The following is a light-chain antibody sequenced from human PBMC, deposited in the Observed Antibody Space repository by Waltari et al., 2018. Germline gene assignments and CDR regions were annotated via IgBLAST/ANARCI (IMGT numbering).Light chain of an antibody. J-gene: IGLJ1*01. Sequence: SALTQPRSVSGSPGQSVPISCTGSNSDIVAYNYVSWYQQHPGRAPKLMIYDVNKRPSGVPRRFSGSKSGNTASLTISGLQAEDETDYSCSSYAGGSLFVFGDGTKVTVL. CDR3: SSYAGGSLFV. CDR1: NSDIVAYNY. CDR2: DVN. V-gene: IGLV2-11*01.